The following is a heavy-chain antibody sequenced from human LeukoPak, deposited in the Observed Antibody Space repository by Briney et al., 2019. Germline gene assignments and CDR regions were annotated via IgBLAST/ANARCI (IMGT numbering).Heavy chain of an antibody. D-gene: IGHD7-27*01. CDR1: GFTFSSYA. CDR3: ARVNPESSPLGAQVDY. J-gene: IGHJ4*02. V-gene: IGHV3-23*01. CDR2: ISGSGGST. Sequence: GGSLRLSCAASGFTFSSYAMSWVRQAPGKGLEWVSAISGSGGSTYYADSVKGRFTISRDNSKNTLYLQMNSLRAEDTAVYYCARVNPESSPLGAQVDYWGQGTLVTVSS.